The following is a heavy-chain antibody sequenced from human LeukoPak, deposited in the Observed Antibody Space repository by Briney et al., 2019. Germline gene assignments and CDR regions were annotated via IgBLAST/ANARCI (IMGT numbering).Heavy chain of an antibody. CDR3: ARCSPGDSSNFYAVLQY. CDR1: GGTFSSYA. D-gene: IGHD3-22*01. V-gene: IGHV1-69*06. Sequence: ASVKVSCKASGGTFSSYAVSWVRLTPVQGLEWLGGIIPVFGTTTYAQKFQAKVTMTADKSTNTAYLEISSLTSDDTAVYYCARCSPGDSSNFYAVLQYWGQGTQVTVST. CDR2: IIPVFGTT. J-gene: IGHJ4*02.